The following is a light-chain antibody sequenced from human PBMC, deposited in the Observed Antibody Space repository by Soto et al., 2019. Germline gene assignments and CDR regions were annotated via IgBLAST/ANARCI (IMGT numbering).Light chain of an antibody. CDR1: SNGIGGDNY. Sequence: QSVRSQHGSVCWYLAESVTISYTGTSNGIGGDNYLPWYQQPTAKAPNLMIYEVSKRPSGVSNRFSGSNAGNTGSLTISGLHAEDEADNHRRSYPSSRHLQVFGTGTRV. V-gene: IGLV2-14*01. J-gene: IGLJ1*01. CDR3: RSYPSSRHLQV. CDR2: EVS.